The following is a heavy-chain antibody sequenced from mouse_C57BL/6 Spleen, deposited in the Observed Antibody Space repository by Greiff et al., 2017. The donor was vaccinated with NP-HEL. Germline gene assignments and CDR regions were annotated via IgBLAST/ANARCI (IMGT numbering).Heavy chain of an antibody. V-gene: IGHV1-59*01. J-gene: IGHJ2*01. CDR2: IDPSDSYT. CDR3: ARSGDYYGSS. Sequence: VQLQQPGAELVRPGTSVKLSCKASGYTFTSYWMHWVKQRPGQGLEWIGVIDPSDSYTNYNQKFKGKATLTVDTSSSTAYMQLSSLTSEDSAVYYCARSGDYYGSSWGQGTTLTVSS. CDR1: GYTFTSYW. D-gene: IGHD1-1*01.